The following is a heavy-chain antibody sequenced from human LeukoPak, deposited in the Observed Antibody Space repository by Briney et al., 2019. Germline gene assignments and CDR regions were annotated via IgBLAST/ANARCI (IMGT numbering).Heavy chain of an antibody. V-gene: IGHV4-39*01. CDR2: IFYSGSP. CDR3: ARLKGVPAADY. Sequence: SETLSLTCTVSGVSISGTSYFWGWIRQPPGKGLEWIGSIFYSGSPYYNPSLKSRVTISVDTSKNQFSLKLTSVTTADTAMYYCARLKGVPAADYWGQGTLVTVSS. D-gene: IGHD2-2*01. CDR1: GVSISGTSYF. J-gene: IGHJ4*02.